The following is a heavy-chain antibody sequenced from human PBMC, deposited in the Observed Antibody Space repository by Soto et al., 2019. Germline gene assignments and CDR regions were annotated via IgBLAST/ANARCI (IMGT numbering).Heavy chain of an antibody. J-gene: IGHJ6*04. V-gene: IGHV3-73*01. CDR3: ARGQGAAIGDYYYHGMDV. CDR1: GFIFSGSA. Sequence: PGGSLRLSCAASGFIFSGSAIHWVRQASGKGLEWVGRIRSRANNFATSSAASVKGRFTFSRDDSKNTAYLQMNTLKPEDTAVYSCARGQGAAIGDYYYHGMDVWGKGTTVTVSS. D-gene: IGHD2-2*02. CDR2: IRSRANNFAT.